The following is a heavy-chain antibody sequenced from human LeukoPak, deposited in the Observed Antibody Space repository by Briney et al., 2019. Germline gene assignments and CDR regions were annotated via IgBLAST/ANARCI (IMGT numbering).Heavy chain of an antibody. D-gene: IGHD3-22*01. CDR3: ARNGHYDSSGYYLGY. V-gene: IGHV1-69*06. CDR2: IIPIFGTA. CDR1: GGTFSSYA. Sequence: SVKVSCKASGGTFSSYAISWVRQAPGQGLEWMGGIIPIFGTANYAQKLQGRVTITADKSTSTAYMELSSLRSEDTAVYYCARNGHYDSSGYYLGYWGQGTLVTVSS. J-gene: IGHJ4*02.